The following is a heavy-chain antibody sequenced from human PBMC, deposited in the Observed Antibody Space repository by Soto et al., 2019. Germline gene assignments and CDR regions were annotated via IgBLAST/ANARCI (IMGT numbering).Heavy chain of an antibody. Sequence: LRLSCAASGFTFSDYAMSWVRQAPGKGLEWVSSISSGGGSPYYADSVKGRFTISRNNSKNTLFLQMNSLRAEDTAVYYCAKGDGRIVPRHFDYWGQGTLVTVSS. V-gene: IGHV3-23*01. D-gene: IGHD1-26*01. CDR2: ISSGGGSP. CDR3: AKGDGRIVPRHFDY. CDR1: GFTFSDYA. J-gene: IGHJ4*02.